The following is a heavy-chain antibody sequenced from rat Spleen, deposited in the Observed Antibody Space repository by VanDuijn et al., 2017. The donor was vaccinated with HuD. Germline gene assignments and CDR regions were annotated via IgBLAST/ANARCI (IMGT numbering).Heavy chain of an antibody. D-gene: IGHD1-5*01. Sequence: EVQLVESGGGLVQPGRSLKLSCAASGFIFSDYGMAWVRQAPKKGLEWVAYISYDGGSTYYRDSVKGRFTISRDNAKSTLYLQMDSLRSEDTATYYCTTNLQLLYWYFDFWGPGTMVTVSS. J-gene: IGHJ1*01. CDR1: GFIFSDYG. V-gene: IGHV5-20*01. CDR3: TTNLQLLYWYFDF. CDR2: ISYDGGST.